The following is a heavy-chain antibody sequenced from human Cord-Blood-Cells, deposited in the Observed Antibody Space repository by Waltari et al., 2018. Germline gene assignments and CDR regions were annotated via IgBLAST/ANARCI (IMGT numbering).Heavy chain of an antibody. CDR2: ISSSSRYR. J-gene: IGHJ3*02. Sequence: EVQLVGSGGGLVKPGGSLRLSCAASGFTFRSYRMTWVRQAPGNGLEWVSSISSSSRYRYYADSVKGRFTISRDNAKNSLYLQMNSLRAEDTAVYYCARELIEFLKRAFDIWCQGTMVTVSS. D-gene: IGHD3-16*02. CDR1: GFTFRSYR. CDR3: ARELIEFLKRAFDI. V-gene: IGHV3-21*01.